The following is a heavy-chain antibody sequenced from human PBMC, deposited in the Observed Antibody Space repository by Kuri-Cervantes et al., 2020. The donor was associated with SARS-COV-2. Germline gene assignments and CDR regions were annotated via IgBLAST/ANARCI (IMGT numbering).Heavy chain of an antibody. CDR1: GFTFSSYA. CDR2: ISGSGGST. J-gene: IGHJ4*02. D-gene: IGHD3-3*01. CDR3: ARAHDFWSGYYPH. Sequence: GESLKISCAASGFTFSSYAMSWVRQAPGKGLEWVSAISGSGGSTYYADSVKGRFTISRDNSKNTLYLQMNSLRAEDTAVYYCARAHDFWSGYYPHWGQGTLVTVSS. V-gene: IGHV3-23*01.